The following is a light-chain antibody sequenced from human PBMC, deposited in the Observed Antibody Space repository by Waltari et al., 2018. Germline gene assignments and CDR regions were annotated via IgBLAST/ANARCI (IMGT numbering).Light chain of an antibody. CDR3: NSYTSSTNVV. J-gene: IGLJ2*01. V-gene: IGLV2-14*03. CDR2: DVS. Sequence: QSVLTQSASVSGSPGQSITISCTGTSGAVGAHNYVPWYQQHPGKAPQLIIYDVSKRPSGVSNRISASKSGNTASLTISGLQAEDEAHYYCNSYTSSTNVVFGGGTKLTVL. CDR1: SGAVGAHNY.